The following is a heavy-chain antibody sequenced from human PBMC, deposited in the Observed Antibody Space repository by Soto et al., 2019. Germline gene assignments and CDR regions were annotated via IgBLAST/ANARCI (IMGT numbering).Heavy chain of an antibody. D-gene: IGHD1-26*01. J-gene: IGHJ6*01. V-gene: IGHV1-69*01. Sequence: SVKVSCKASGGTFSSYAISRVRQSPGQGLEWMGGIIPIFGTANYAQKFQGRVTITADESTSTAYMELSRLRSEDTDVHYRARDGVRRGYYYFGTVVWGQGTP. CDR3: ARDGVRRGYYYFGTVV. CDR1: GGTFSSYA. CDR2: IIPIFGTA.